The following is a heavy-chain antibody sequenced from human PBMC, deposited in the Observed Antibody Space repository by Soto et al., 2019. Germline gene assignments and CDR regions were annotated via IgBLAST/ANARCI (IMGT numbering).Heavy chain of an antibody. CDR3: AKGSAPVRPCYCDY. Sequence: EVQLLESGGGLVQPGGSLRLSCAASGFTFSSYAMSWVRQAPGKGLEWVSAVSDSGGSTYYADSVKGRFTISRDNSKNTLYLQRNSRRAEDAAVYYWAKGSAPVRPCYCDYWGQGTLVTVSS. D-gene: IGHD3-10*02. J-gene: IGHJ4*02. V-gene: IGHV3-23*01. CDR1: GFTFSSYA. CDR2: VSDSGGST.